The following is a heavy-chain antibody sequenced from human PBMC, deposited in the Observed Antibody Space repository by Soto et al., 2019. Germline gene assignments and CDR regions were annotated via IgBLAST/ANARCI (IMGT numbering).Heavy chain of an antibody. D-gene: IGHD3-10*01. J-gene: IGHJ5*02. CDR2: ISGSGGST. Sequence: GGSLRLSCAASGFTFSSYAMSWVRQAPGKGLEWVSAISGSGGSTYYADSVKGRFTISRDNSKNTLYLQMNSLRAEDTAVYYCAKDLPLWFEDRGEWFDPWGQGTLVTVSS. V-gene: IGHV3-23*01. CDR1: GFTFSSYA. CDR3: AKDLPLWFEDRGEWFDP.